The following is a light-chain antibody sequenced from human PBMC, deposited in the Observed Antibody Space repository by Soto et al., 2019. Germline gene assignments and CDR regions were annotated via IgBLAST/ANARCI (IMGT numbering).Light chain of an antibody. CDR2: GAS. J-gene: IGKJ4*01. CDR1: QDVTTN. V-gene: IGKV3-15*01. CDR3: QHRAKGPLA. Sequence: MSKFLSIVCVSPGGGATLSCRAAQDVTTNFAWYQLRRGQPPRLLISGASTRATGIPVRFSSSGSGTDFTLTISSLEPGDFAAYYCQHRAKGPLAFGGGTK.